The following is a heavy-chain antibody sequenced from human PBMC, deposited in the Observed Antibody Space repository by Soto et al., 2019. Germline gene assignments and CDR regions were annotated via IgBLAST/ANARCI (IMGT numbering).Heavy chain of an antibody. V-gene: IGHV3-21*01. CDR3: ARDLSGGNYYFHCLVV. J-gene: IGHJ6*03. CDR2: ITSNRVYV. Sequence: EVQLVESGGGLVKPGGSLRLSCAVSGFTFSDFDMSWVRHAPGKGLEWVSSITSNRVYVYYADSLKGRCTISRDYAKSSLYLHMNSRRADDTAVYYCARDLSGGNYYFHCLVVWVQGSTVTVSS. CDR1: GFTFSDFD. D-gene: IGHD1-26*01.